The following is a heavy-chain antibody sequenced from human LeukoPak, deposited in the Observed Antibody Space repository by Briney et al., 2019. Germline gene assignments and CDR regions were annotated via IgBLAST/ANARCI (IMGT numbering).Heavy chain of an antibody. V-gene: IGHV1-18*01. Sequence: ASVKVSCKVSGNTFRSYGIIWVRQAPGQGLEWVGWISGYDGKRNYAEKFQDRVTLTTDTSTSTAYMELRSLRSDDTAVYYCARDSDSQISGYGLHWGQGTLVTVSS. CDR2: ISGYDGKR. CDR3: ARDSDSQISGYGLH. D-gene: IGHD3-22*01. J-gene: IGHJ1*01. CDR1: GNTFRSYG.